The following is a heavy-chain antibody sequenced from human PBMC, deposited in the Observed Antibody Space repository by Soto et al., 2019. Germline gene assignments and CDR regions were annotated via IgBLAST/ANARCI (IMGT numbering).Heavy chain of an antibody. Sequence: SETRSLTCTVSGGSISSSSFYWGWIPQPPGKGLQWIGARNYSVSTYYNPSLKSRVTISVDTSKSHFSLDLSSATAADTAIYFCARQSGSYDNYFYGLEVLGKGNTVNVSA. CDR2: RNYSVST. J-gene: IGHJ6*04. CDR1: GGSISSSSFY. CDR3: ARQSGSYDNYFYGLEV. D-gene: IGHD1-26*01. V-gene: IGHV4-39*01.